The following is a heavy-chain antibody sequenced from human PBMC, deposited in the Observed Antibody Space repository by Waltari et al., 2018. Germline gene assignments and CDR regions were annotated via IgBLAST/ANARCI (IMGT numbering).Heavy chain of an antibody. CDR2: IKEDGSQK. J-gene: IGHJ5*01. V-gene: IGHV3-7*01. CDR1: GFTFSSYW. CDR3: ARPSGNGWFSF. D-gene: IGHD6-25*01. Sequence: EVQLVESGGGLVQPGGSLRLSCAGAGFTFSSYWISWVRQAPGKGLRWVSNIKEDGSQKYYLASVEGRFTISRDNAENAAYLQMSSLRAEDTAVYYCARPSGNGWFSFWGQGTLVTFSS.